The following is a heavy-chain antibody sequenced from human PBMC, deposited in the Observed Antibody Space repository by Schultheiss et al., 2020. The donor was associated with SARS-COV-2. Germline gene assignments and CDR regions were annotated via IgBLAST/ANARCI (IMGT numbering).Heavy chain of an antibody. Sequence: GGSLRLSCAAAGFTFNDYYMSWIRQAPGKGLEWVSAIGGSSPGIYYADSVKGRFTISRDNAKNSLYLQMNSLRAEDTAVYYCARDPLTGAASFDYWGQGTLVTVSS. CDR3: ARDPLTGAASFDY. D-gene: IGHD7-27*01. V-gene: IGHV3-69-1*01. J-gene: IGHJ4*02. CDR2: IGGSSPGI. CDR1: GFTFNDYY.